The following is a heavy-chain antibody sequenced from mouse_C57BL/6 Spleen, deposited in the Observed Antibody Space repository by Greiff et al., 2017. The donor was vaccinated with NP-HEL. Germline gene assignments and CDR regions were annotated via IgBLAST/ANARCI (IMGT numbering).Heavy chain of an antibody. CDR3: ARDYYWGFAY. CDR1: GFTFSDYG. Sequence: EVKVVESGGGLVKPGGSLKLSCAASGFTFSDYGMHWVRQAPEKGLEWVAYISSGSSTIYYADSVKGRFTISRDNAKNTLFLQMTSLRSEDTAMYYCARDYYWGFAYWGQGTLVTVSA. J-gene: IGHJ3*01. D-gene: IGHD1-1*01. V-gene: IGHV5-17*01. CDR2: ISSGSSTI.